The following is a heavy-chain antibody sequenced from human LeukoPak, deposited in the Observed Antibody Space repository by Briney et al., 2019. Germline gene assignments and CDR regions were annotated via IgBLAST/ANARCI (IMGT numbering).Heavy chain of an antibody. Sequence: GESLKISCKGSGYSFTSYWIGWVRQAPGKGLEWVSYISSSGSTIYYADSVKGRFTISRDNAKNSLYLQMNSLRAEDTAVYYCARGGNYVTWGQGTLVTVSS. D-gene: IGHD4-11*01. V-gene: IGHV3-11*04. J-gene: IGHJ5*02. CDR1: GYSFTSYW. CDR3: ARGGNYVT. CDR2: ISSSGSTI.